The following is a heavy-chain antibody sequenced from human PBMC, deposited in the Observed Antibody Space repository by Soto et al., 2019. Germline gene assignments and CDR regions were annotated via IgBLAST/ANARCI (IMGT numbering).Heavy chain of an antibody. CDR1: GFTFSSYA. J-gene: IGHJ3*02. CDR2: ISYDGSNK. CDR3: ARDYCSGGSCYDDAFDI. V-gene: IGHV3-30-3*01. Sequence: QVQLVESGGGVVQPGRSLRLACAASGFTFSSYAMHWVRQAPGKGLEWVAVISYDGSNKYYADSVKGRFTISRYNSKNTLYLQMNSLRAEDTAVYYCARDYCSGGSCYDDAFDIWGQGTMVTVSS. D-gene: IGHD2-15*01.